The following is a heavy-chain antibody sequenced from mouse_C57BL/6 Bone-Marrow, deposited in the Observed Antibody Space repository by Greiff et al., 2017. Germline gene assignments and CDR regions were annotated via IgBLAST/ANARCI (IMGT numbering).Heavy chain of an antibody. CDR2: ISSGSSTI. D-gene: IGHD2-3*01. V-gene: IGHV5-17*01. CDR1: GFTFSDYG. J-gene: IGHJ4*01. CDR3: AGDGSMDY. Sequence: EVQGVESGGGLVKPGGSLKLSCAASGFTFSDYGMHWVRQAPEKGLEWVAYISSGSSTIYYADTVKGRFTISRDNAKNTLFLEKTSLGSENTAKYYYAGDGSMDYWGQGTSVTVSS.